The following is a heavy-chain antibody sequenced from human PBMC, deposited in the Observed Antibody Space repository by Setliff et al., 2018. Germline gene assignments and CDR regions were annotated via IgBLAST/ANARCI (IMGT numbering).Heavy chain of an antibody. V-gene: IGHV3-72*01. CDR2: IRKKTKSYST. J-gene: IGHJ6*03. CDR3: ASNALPHYDYSNYEGLYDYYYYMDV. Sequence: GGSLRLSCAASGFTLSDHYMDWVRQAPGKGLEWVGRIRKKTKSYSTDYAASVKGRFTMSRDDLKNSVDLQMNSLKTEDTAVYYCASNALPHYDYSNYEGLYDYYYYMDVWGKGTTGTSP. CDR1: GFTLSDHY. D-gene: IGHD4-4*01.